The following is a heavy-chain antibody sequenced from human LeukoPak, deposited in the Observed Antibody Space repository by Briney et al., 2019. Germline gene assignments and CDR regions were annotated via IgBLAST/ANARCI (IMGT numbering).Heavy chain of an antibody. J-gene: IGHJ4*02. CDR1: GGSFTYYY. V-gene: IGHV4-34*01. CDR2: INHAGTA. Sequence: SETLSLTCALYGGSFTYYYWAWIRQTPGKGLEWTGEINHAGTANYNPSLKSRVTISVDTSKNQFSLSLNSVTPADTAVYYCARLNLEYLYSSGPNDYWGQGTLVTVSS. D-gene: IGHD3-10*01. CDR3: ARLNLEYLYSSGPNDY.